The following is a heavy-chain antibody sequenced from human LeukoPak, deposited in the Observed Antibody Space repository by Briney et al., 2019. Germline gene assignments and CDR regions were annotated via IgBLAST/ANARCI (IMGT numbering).Heavy chain of an antibody. D-gene: IGHD4-23*01. Sequence: GGSLRLSCAASGFTVSSNYMSWVRQAPGKGLEWVSVIYSCGSTYYADSVKGRFTISRDNSKATLYLQMNSLRPEDTAVYYCARDLHGGYSSDYWGQGTLVTVSS. CDR2: IYSCGST. V-gene: IGHV3-66*03. CDR1: GFTVSSNY. CDR3: ARDLHGGYSSDY. J-gene: IGHJ4*02.